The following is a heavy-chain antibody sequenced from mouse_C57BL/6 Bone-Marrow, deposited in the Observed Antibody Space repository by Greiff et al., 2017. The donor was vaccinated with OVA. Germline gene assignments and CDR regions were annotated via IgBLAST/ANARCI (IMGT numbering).Heavy chain of an antibody. J-gene: IGHJ3*01. CDR2: IYPGNGDT. CDR3: ARPYGRRKRDWFAY. CDR1: GYTFTSYN. Sequence: QSGAELVRPGASVKMSCKASGYTFTSYNMHWVKQTPRQGLEWIGAIYPGNGDTSYNQKFKGKATLTVDKSSSTAYMQLSSLTSEDSAVYFCARPYGRRKRDWFAYWGQGTLVTVSA. V-gene: IGHV1-12*01. D-gene: IGHD1-1*02.